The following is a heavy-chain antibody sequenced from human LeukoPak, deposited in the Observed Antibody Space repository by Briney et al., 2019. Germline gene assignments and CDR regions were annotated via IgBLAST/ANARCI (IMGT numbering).Heavy chain of an antibody. D-gene: IGHD1-26*01. V-gene: IGHV1-2*02. J-gene: IGHJ4*02. CDR3: VGGSYSYYFDY. Sequence: ASVKVSCKASGYTFTSYDINWVRQATGQGLEWMGWMNPNSGGTNYAQKFQGRVTMTRDTSISTAYMELSRLRSDDTAVYYCVGGSYSYYFDYWGQGTLVTVSS. CDR2: MNPNSGGT. CDR1: GYTFTSYD.